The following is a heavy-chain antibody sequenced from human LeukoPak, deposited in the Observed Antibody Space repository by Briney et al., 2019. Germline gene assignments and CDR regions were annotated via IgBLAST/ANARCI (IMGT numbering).Heavy chain of an antibody. Sequence: PGRSLRLSCAASGFTFSSYAMHWVRQAPGKGLEWVAVISYDGSNKYYADSVKGRFTISRDNSKNTLYLQMNSLRAEDTAVYYCAREGGGRTYDYWGQGTLVTVSS. CDR3: AREGGGRTYDY. V-gene: IGHV3-30*04. CDR1: GFTFSSYA. D-gene: IGHD3-16*01. J-gene: IGHJ4*02. CDR2: ISYDGSNK.